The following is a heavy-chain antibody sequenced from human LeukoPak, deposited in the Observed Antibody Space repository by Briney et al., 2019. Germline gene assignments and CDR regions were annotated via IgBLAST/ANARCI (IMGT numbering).Heavy chain of an antibody. Sequence: GGSLRLSCSVSGFTFSSHAMHWVRQAPGKGLECVAYISYDGSFQYHADSVKGRFTISRDNSKDMLYLQMDSLRVDDSATYYCVGEVGSRQMNSWGQGTLVTVSS. CDR1: GFTFSSHA. CDR3: VGEVGSRQMNS. V-gene: IGHV3-30-3*01. J-gene: IGHJ4*02. D-gene: IGHD1-26*01. CDR2: ISYDGSFQ.